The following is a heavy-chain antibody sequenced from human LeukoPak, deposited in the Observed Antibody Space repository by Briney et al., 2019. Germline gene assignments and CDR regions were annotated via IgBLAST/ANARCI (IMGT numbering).Heavy chain of an antibody. CDR1: GFTVSSNY. V-gene: IGHV3-53*01. CDR3: ARDRGMDV. J-gene: IGHJ6*02. Sequence: GGSLGLSCAASGFTVSSNYMSWVRQAPGKGLEWVSAIYSGGSTYYADSVKGRFTISRDNSKNTLYLQMNSLRAEDTAVYYCARDRGMDVWGQGTTVTVSS. CDR2: IYSGGST.